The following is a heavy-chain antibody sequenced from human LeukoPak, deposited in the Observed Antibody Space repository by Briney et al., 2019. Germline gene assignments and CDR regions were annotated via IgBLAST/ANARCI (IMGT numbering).Heavy chain of an antibody. CDR2: IYYSGST. CDR3: ARSGYDLEAEQGYYYYYMDV. CDR1: GVSISSYY. J-gene: IGHJ6*03. D-gene: IGHD3-3*01. Sequence: SETLSLTCTVSGVSISSYYWSWIRQPPGKGLEWIGYIYYSGSTNYNPSLKSRVTISVDTSKNQFSLKLSSVTAADTAVYYCARSGYDLEAEQGYYYYYMDVWGKGTTVTISS. V-gene: IGHV4-59*01.